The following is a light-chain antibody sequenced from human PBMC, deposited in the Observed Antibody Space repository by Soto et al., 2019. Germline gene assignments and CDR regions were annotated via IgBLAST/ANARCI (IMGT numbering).Light chain of an antibody. CDR1: QSVSSSY. J-gene: IGKJ4*01. CDR3: HQYESSPLT. CDR2: GAS. Sequence: EIVLTQSPGTLSLSPGERATLSCRASQSVSSSYLAWYQQKPGQAHRLLIYGASSRATGIPDRFSGSGSGTDFTLTISRLEPEDFAVYYCHQYESSPLTFGGGTKVEIK. V-gene: IGKV3-20*01.